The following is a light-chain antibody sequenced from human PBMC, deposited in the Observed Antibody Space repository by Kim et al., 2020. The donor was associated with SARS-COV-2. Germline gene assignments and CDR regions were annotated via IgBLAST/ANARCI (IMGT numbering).Light chain of an antibody. CDR3: AAWDDSLSGWV. V-gene: IGLV1-47*02. CDR1: SSNIGSNY. CDR2: SNN. J-gene: IGLJ3*02. Sequence: QSVLTQPPSASGTPGQRVTISYSGSSSNIGSNYVYWYQQLPGTAPKLLIYSNNQRPSGVPDRFSGSKSGTSASLAISGLRSEDEADYYCAAWDDSLSGWVFGGGTQLTVL.